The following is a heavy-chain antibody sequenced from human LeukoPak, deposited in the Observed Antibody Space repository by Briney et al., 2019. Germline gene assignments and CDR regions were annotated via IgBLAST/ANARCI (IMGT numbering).Heavy chain of an antibody. CDR2: INSDGSIT. V-gene: IGHV3-74*01. CDR1: GFTFSSNW. J-gene: IGHJ5*02. Sequence: GGSLRLSCAAPGFTFSSNWMHWVRQAPGKGLVWVSRINSDGSITIYADSVKGRFTISRDNAKNTLYLQMNSLRAEDTAVYYCAGSGSRGNWFDPWGQGTPVTVSS. D-gene: IGHD1-26*01. CDR3: AGSGSRGNWFDP.